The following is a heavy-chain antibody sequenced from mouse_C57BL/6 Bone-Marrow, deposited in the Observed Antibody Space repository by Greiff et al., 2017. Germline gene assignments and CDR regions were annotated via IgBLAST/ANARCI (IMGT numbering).Heavy chain of an antibody. D-gene: IGHD2-3*01. Sequence: VQLQQPGAELVMPGASVKMSCKASGYTFTSYWMTWVKQRPGQGLEWIGEIDPSDSYTNYNQKFKGKSTLTVDTSSSTAYMQLSSLTSEDSAVYYCASYDCCDNFAYWGQGTLVTVSA. CDR3: ASYDCCDNFAY. CDR2: IDPSDSYT. CDR1: GYTFTSYW. J-gene: IGHJ3*01. V-gene: IGHV1-69*01.